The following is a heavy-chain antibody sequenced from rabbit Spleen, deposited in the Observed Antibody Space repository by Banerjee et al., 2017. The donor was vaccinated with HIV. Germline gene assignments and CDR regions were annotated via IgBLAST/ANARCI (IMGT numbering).Heavy chain of an antibody. CDR2: IYSSAGFT. D-gene: IGHD2-1*01. Sequence: QSLEESGGDLVKPGASLTLTCEASGFDFTTTYYMCWVRQAPGKGLELIACIYSSAGFTDYASWAKGRFTISKTSSTTVTLEMTSLTPADTATYFCARRGHNGVTYLALWGQGTLVTVS. V-gene: IGHV1S40*01. CDR1: GFDFTTTYY. J-gene: IGHJ3*01. CDR3: ARRGHNGVTYLAL.